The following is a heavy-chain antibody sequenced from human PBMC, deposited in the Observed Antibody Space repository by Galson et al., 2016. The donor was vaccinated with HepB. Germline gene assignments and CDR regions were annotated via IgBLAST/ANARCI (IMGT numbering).Heavy chain of an antibody. Sequence: CAISGDSVSSNSAAWNWIRQSPSRGLEWLGRTYYRSKWYNDYAVSVKSRITINPDTSKNQFSLQLNSVTPEDTAVYYCAREDYGSGWPLNWYFDLWGRGTLVSVSS. D-gene: IGHD6-19*01. CDR3: AREDYGSGWPLNWYFDL. V-gene: IGHV6-1*01. CDR1: GDSVSSNSAA. CDR2: TYYRSKWYN. J-gene: IGHJ2*01.